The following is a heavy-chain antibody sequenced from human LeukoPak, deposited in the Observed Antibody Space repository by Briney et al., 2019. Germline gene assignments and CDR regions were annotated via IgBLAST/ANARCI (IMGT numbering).Heavy chain of an antibody. CDR1: GFTFSSYN. D-gene: IGHD3-22*01. CDR3: ARNFGGGDSSGPYY. Sequence: GGSLRLSCAASGFTFSSYNMNWVRQAPGKGLEWVSSITSSSTYIYYADSVKGRFTISRDNARNSLYLQVNSLRAEDTALYYCARNFGGGDSSGPYYWGQGTLVTVSS. V-gene: IGHV3-21*04. CDR2: ITSSSTYI. J-gene: IGHJ4*02.